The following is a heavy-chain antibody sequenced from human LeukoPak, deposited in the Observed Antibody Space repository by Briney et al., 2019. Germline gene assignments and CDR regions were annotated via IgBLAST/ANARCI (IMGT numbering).Heavy chain of an antibody. CDR1: GYTFTSYG. D-gene: IGHD6-6*01. J-gene: IGHJ5*02. CDR3: ARVPPTQYSSSSHPNWFDP. V-gene: IGHV1-18*01. CDR2: ISAYNGNT. Sequence: ASVKVSCKASGYTFTSYGISWVRQAPGQGLEWMGWISAYNGNTNYAQKLQGRVTMTTDTSMSTAYMELRSLRSDDTAVYYCARVPPTQYSSSSHPNWFDPWGQGTLVTVSS.